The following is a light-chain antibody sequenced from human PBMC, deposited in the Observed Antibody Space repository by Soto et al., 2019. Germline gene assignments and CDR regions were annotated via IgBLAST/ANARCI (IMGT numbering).Light chain of an antibody. J-gene: IGKJ2*01. V-gene: IGKV1-39*01. CDR1: QSISTY. CDR2: GAS. Sequence: DLQMTQSPSSLSASVGDRVTITCRASQSISTYLNWYQQKPGKAPKLLIYGASNLQSGVPSRFSGSGSGTDFTLTISSLQPEDFATYYCQQSYSTPYTFGQGTKLEIK. CDR3: QQSYSTPYT.